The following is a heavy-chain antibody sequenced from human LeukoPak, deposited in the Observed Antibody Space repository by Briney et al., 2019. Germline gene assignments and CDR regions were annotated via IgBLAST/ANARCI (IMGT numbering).Heavy chain of an antibody. V-gene: IGHV3-21*01. Sequence: GGSLRPSFAASGFTFSSYSMNWVRQAPGKGLEWVSSISSSSSYIYYADSVKGRFTISRDNAKKSQYLQMNSLRAEDTAVYYCARETQVRWTDYWGQGILVTVSS. J-gene: IGHJ4*02. CDR3: ARETQVRWTDY. CDR1: GFTFSSYS. D-gene: IGHD5-24*01. CDR2: ISSSSSYI.